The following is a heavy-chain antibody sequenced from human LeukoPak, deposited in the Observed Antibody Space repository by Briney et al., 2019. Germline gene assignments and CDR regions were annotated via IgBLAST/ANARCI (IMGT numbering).Heavy chain of an antibody. CDR2: IKSDGSKT. CDR3: ARDPHGGSGSDPHDAFDI. V-gene: IGHV3-74*01. CDR1: GFTFRGYW. Sequence: AGGSLRLSCAASGFTFRGYWMHWVRHAPGKGLVWVSRIKSDGSKTSYADSVKGRFTISRDNAKNTLYLQMNSLRAEDTALYYCARDPHGGSGSDPHDAFDIWGQGTMVTVSS. J-gene: IGHJ3*02. D-gene: IGHD1-26*01.